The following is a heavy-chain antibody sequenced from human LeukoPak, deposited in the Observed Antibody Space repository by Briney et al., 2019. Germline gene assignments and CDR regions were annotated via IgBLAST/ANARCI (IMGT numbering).Heavy chain of an antibody. CDR1: GFPVSNNY. CDR3: PRGRGVGAYELNDL. J-gene: IGHJ5*02. V-gene: IGHV3-53*01. Sequence: GGSLRLSCGASGFPVSNNYMTWGRQAPGKGLEWVSVIHSGGATYYADSVKGRFTISRDNSKNTLYLQMNTLRAEDTAVYYCPRGRGVGAYELNDLWRQGTLVTVSS. D-gene: IGHD5-12*01. CDR2: IHSGGAT.